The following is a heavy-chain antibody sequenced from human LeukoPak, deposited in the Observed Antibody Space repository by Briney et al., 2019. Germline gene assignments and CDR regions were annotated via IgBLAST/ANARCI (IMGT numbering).Heavy chain of an antibody. D-gene: IGHD3-22*01. J-gene: IGHJ4*02. Sequence: SETLSLTCTVSGGSISSGSYFWSWIRRPAGKGLEWIGRIYTSGSTNYSPSLKSRVTISVDTSRNQFSLNLTSVTAADTAMYYCAREQWAYRSYYASSGYHDYWGQGTLVTVSS. CDR3: AREQWAYRSYYASSGYHDY. V-gene: IGHV4-61*02. CDR1: GGSISSGSYF. CDR2: IYTSGST.